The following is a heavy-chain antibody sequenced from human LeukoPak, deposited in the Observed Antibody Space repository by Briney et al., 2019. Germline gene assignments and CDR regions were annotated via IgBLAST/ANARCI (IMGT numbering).Heavy chain of an antibody. Sequence: ASVKVSCKASGYTFTSYDINWVRQATGQGLEWMGWMNPNSGNTGYAQKFQGRVTITRNTSISTAYMELSSLRSEDTAVYYCARGRLIGVVIAIPARYYYYMDVWGKGTTVTVSS. CDR2: MNPNSGNT. J-gene: IGHJ6*03. CDR1: GYTFTSYD. D-gene: IGHD2-21*01. CDR3: ARGRLIGVVIAIPARYYYYMDV. V-gene: IGHV1-8*03.